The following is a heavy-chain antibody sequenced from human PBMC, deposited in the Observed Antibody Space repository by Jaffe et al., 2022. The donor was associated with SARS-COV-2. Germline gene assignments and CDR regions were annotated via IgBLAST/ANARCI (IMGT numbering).Heavy chain of an antibody. D-gene: IGHD3-22*01. CDR3: AKFMGVLKTPLSYYYDSSVEGMDV. Sequence: EVQLLESGGGLVQPGGSLRLSCAASGFTFSSYAMSWVRQAPGKGLEWVSAISGSGGSTYYADSVKGRFTISRDNSKNTLYLQMNSLRAEDTAVYYCAKFMGVLKTPLSYYYDSSVEGMDVWGQGTTVTVSS. CDR1: GFTFSSYA. CDR2: ISGSGGST. V-gene: IGHV3-23*01. J-gene: IGHJ6*02.